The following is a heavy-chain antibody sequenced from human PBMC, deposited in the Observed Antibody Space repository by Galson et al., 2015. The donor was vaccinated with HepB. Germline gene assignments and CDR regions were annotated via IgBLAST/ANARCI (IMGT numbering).Heavy chain of an antibody. CDR3: ARDSRPHPPITIFGVVTSYGMDV. D-gene: IGHD3-3*01. Sequence: SVKVSCKASGYTFTSYGISWVRQAPGQGLEWMGWISAYNGNTNYAQKLQGRVTMTTDTSTSTAYMELRSLRSDDTAVYYCARDSRPHPPITIFGVVTSYGMDVGGQGTTVTVSS. CDR1: GYTFTSYG. V-gene: IGHV1-18*04. CDR2: ISAYNGNT. J-gene: IGHJ6*02.